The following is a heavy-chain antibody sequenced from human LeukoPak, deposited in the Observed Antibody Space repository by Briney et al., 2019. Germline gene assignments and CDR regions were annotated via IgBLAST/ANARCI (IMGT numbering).Heavy chain of an antibody. CDR1: GFTFSGNW. V-gene: IGHV3-74*01. Sequence: GGSLRLSCVASGFTFSGNWMHWVRQTPGKGLMWVSTIHSDGSIIAYADSVTGRFTISGDNAKNTVYLQMNSLTTEDTAVYYCARGTYYAMDVWGQGTTVTVSS. CDR2: IHSDGSII. J-gene: IGHJ6*02. CDR3: ARGTYYAMDV.